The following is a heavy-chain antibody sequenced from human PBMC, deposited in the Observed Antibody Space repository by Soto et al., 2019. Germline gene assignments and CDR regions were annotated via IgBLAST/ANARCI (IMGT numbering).Heavy chain of an antibody. CDR2: INAGNGNT. CDR1: GYTFTSYA. J-gene: IGHJ6*01. CDR3: ASSIAAAGTRERTTGMDV. D-gene: IGHD6-13*01. V-gene: IGHV1-3*01. Sequence: GSVKGYCKASGYTFTSYAMHLVRQAPGQSLEWMGWINAGNGNTKYSQKFQGRVTITRDTSASTAYMELSSLRSEDTAVYYCASSIAAAGTRERTTGMDVWGQGTTVTVSS.